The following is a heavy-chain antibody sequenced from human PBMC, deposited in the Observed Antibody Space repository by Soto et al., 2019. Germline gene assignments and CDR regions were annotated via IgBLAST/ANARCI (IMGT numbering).Heavy chain of an antibody. D-gene: IGHD5-18*01. CDR3: ARSRYIYGADAFDI. CDR1: RGSIRTGGYY. CDR2: IYYSGTT. Sequence: TLSLTCSVPRGSIRTGGYYWSWIRQHPGKGLECIGYIYYSGTTYYNPSLKSRVTILVGRSKNQFSLKLSSVTAADTAVYYCARSRYIYGADAFDIWGQGTMVTVSS. V-gene: IGHV4-31*03. J-gene: IGHJ3*02.